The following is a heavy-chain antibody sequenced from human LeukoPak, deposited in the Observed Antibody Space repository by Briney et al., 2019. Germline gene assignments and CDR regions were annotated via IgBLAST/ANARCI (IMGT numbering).Heavy chain of an antibody. Sequence: SETLSLTCTVSGGSISSSSYYWGWIRQPPGKGLEWIGYIYYSGSTNYNPSLKSRVTISVDTSKNQFSLKLRSVTAADTAVYYCARDRARTGVYFDYWGQGTLVTVSS. J-gene: IGHJ4*02. D-gene: IGHD7-27*01. CDR2: IYYSGST. CDR1: GGSISSSSYY. V-gene: IGHV4-61*01. CDR3: ARDRARTGVYFDY.